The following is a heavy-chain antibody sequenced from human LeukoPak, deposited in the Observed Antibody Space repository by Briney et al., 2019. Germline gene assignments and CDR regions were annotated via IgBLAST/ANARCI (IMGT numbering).Heavy chain of an antibody. CDR1: GFTFSDYY. V-gene: IGHV3-11*04. CDR3: AVTIFRVVDY. D-gene: IGHD3-3*01. Sequence: PGGSLRLSCAASGFTFSDYYMSWIRQAPGKGLEWVSYISSSGSTIYYADSVKGRFTISRDKAKNSLYLQMNSMRAEDTAVYYCAVTIFRVVDYWGQGTLVTVSS. CDR2: ISSSGSTI. J-gene: IGHJ4*02.